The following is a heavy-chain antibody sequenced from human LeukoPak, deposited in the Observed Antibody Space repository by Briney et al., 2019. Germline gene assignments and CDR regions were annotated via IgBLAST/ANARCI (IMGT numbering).Heavy chain of an antibody. CDR2: ISYDGSNK. V-gene: IGHV3-30*03. CDR1: GFTFSSYG. CDR3: ATLPYYYDSSGSYYFDY. J-gene: IGHJ4*02. D-gene: IGHD3-22*01. Sequence: PGGSLRLSCAASGFTFSSYGMHWVRQDPGKGLEWVAVISYDGSNKYYADSVKGRFTISRDNSKNTLYLQMNSLRVEDTAVYYCATLPYYYDSSGSYYFDYWGQGTLVTVSS.